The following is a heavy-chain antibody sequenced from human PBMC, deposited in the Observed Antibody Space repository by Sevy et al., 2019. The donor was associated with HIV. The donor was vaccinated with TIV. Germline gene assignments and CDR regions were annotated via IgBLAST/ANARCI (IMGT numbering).Heavy chain of an antibody. J-gene: IGHJ4*02. V-gene: IGHV3-48*01. CDR1: GFTFSIYT. CDR3: VRDNNWAFDY. D-gene: IGHD1-1*01. CDR2: SGGSRSPI. Sequence: GGSLRLSCAASGFTFSIYTMNWVRQVPGKGLEWLSYSGGSRSPISYADSVKGRFTISRDTAKNTLYLQMNNLRAEDTAVYYCVRDNNWAFDYWGQGTPVTVSS.